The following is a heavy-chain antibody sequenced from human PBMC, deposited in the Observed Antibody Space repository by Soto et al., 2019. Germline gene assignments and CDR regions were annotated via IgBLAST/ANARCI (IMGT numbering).Heavy chain of an antibody. CDR3: ARDEYQLLSSVSWLDS. J-gene: IGHJ5*01. V-gene: IGHV4-30-4*08. CDR2: IYHTRNT. D-gene: IGHD2-2*01. CDR1: GGSISDDYY. Sequence: PSETLSLTCPVSGGSISDDYYWSCIRQTPRKGLEWFGYIYHTRNTSYNPSLRSRGSISVDKSNRPSSLNRISVAAADPAVYFCARDEYQLLSSVSWLDSWGQGTLVTVSS.